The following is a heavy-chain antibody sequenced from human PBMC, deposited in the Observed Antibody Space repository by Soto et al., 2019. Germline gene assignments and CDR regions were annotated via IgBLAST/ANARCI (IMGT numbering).Heavy chain of an antibody. CDR2: MSYDGGNE. D-gene: IGHD5-12*01. V-gene: IGHV3-30-3*01. CDR1: GFTFSTYA. J-gene: IGHJ6*02. CDR3: ATDGYGGSWDV. Sequence: QVQLVESGGGVVQPGRSLRLSCAASGFTFSTYAMDWVRQAPGKGLEWVAVMSYDGGNEYYADSVKGRFTVSRDKSKNTLYLQMNSLGPEDTAVYYCATDGYGGSWDVWGQGTTVTVSS.